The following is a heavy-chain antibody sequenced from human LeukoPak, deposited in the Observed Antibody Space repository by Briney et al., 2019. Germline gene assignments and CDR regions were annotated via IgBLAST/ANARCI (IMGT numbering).Heavy chain of an antibody. D-gene: IGHD3-3*01. J-gene: IGHJ6*02. CDR2: IYYSGST. V-gene: IGHV4-30-4*01. CDR3: ARDQTDFWSGYYTGGYYYYGMDV. Sequence: SEPLSLTCTVSGGSISSGDYYWSWIRQPPGKGLEWIGYIYYSGSTYYNPSLKSRVTISVDTSKNQFSLKLSSVTAADTAVYYCARDQTDFWSGYYTGGYYYYGMDVWGQGTTVTVSS. CDR1: GGSISSGDYY.